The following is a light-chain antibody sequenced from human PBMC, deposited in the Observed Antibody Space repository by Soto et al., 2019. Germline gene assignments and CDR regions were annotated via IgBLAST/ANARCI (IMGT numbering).Light chain of an antibody. CDR1: SSDVATYNY. Sequence: QSALTQPRSVSGSPGQSVTISCTGTSSDVATYNYVSWYQQHPGKAPKLLIYDVTKRPSGVPDRFSGSKSGNTASLTISGLQAEDEADYYCCSYAGSYTYVFGTGTKLTVL. CDR3: CSYAGSYTYV. J-gene: IGLJ1*01. CDR2: DVT. V-gene: IGLV2-11*01.